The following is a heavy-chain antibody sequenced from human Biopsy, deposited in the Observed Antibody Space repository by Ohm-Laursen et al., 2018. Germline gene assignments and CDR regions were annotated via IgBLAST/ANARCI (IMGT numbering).Heavy chain of an antibody. CDR1: GGSLSSYS. V-gene: IGHV4-34*01. CDR3: VRGVDYYDPYHYYALDV. J-gene: IGHJ6*02. Sequence: GTLSLTCTVSGGSLSSYSWSWIRQPAGKGLEWIGQINQSGRTNYNPSLKSRVTISVDTSKNQFSLKVRSVTAADTAVYYCVRGVDYYDPYHYYALDVWGQGTTVTVSS. D-gene: IGHD3-22*01. CDR2: INQSGRT.